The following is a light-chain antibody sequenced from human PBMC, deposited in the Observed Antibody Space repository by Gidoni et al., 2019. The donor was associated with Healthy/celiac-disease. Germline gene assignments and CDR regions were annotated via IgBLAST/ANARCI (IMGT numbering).Light chain of an antibody. CDR3: QQYNSYLT. J-gene: IGKJ1*01. Sequence: DIQMTQSPSTLSASVEDRVTITCRASQSISSWLAGYQQNPGKATKLLIYKASSLESGVPSRFSGSGSGTEFTLTISRLQPDDFATYYCQQYNSYLTFGQGTKVEIK. CDR2: KAS. V-gene: IGKV1-5*03. CDR1: QSISSW.